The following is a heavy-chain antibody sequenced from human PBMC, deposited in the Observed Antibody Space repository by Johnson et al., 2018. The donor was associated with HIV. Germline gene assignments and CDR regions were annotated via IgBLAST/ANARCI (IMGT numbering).Heavy chain of an antibody. Sequence: QVQLVESGGGVVQPGRSLRLSCAASGFTFSTYGMHWVRQAPGRGLEWVAVIWFDGSIQYYADSVKGRFTISRDNSRNTLYLQMKSLRAEDTTVYFCSIMSAPEDADAFDFWGQGTMVTVSS. D-gene: IGHD1-14*01. V-gene: IGHV3-33*01. CDR1: GFTFSTYG. CDR3: SIMSAPEDADAFDF. J-gene: IGHJ3*01. CDR2: IWFDGSIQ.